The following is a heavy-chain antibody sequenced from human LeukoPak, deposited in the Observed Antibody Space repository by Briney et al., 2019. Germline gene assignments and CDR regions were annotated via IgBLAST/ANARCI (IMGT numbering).Heavy chain of an antibody. CDR3: ARGKRGGFFGVVIIPVWFDY. D-gene: IGHD3-3*01. V-gene: IGHV4-30-4*01. CDR2: IYYSGST. Sequence: SETLSLTCTVSGGSISSGDYYWSWIRQPPGKGLEWIGYIYYSGSTYYNPSLKSRVTISVDTSKNQFSLKLSSVTAADTAVYYCARGKRGGFFGVVIIPVWFDYWGQGTLVTVSS. J-gene: IGHJ4*02. CDR1: GGSISSGDYY.